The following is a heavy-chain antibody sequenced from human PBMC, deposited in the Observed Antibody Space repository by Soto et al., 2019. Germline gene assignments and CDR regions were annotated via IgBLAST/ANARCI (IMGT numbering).Heavy chain of an antibody. V-gene: IGHV4-34*01. D-gene: IGHD2-8*01. J-gene: IGHJ3*02. CDR3: ARVRAGPTTKVDAFDI. Sequence: SETLSLTCAVYGGSFSGYYWSWIRQPPGKGLEWMGEINHSGSTNYNPSLKSRVTISVDTSENQFSLKLSSVTAADTAVYYCARVRAGPTTKVDAFDIWGQGTMVTVSS. CDR2: INHSGST. CDR1: GGSFSGYY.